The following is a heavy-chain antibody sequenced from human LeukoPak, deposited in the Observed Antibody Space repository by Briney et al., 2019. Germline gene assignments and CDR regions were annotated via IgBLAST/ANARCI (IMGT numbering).Heavy chain of an antibody. CDR3: ASRPAYYGSGSRPFDI. V-gene: IGHV4-34*01. CDR2: INHSGST. Sequence: PSETLSLTCAVYGGSFSGYYWSWIRQPPGKGLEWIGEINHSGSTNYNPSLKSRVTISVDTSKNHFSLKLSSVTAADTAVYYCASRPAYYGSGSRPFDIWGQGTMVTVSS. J-gene: IGHJ3*02. D-gene: IGHD3-10*01. CDR1: GGSFSGYY.